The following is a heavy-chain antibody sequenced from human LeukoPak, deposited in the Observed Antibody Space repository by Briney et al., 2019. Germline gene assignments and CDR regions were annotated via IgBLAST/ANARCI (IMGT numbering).Heavy chain of an antibody. D-gene: IGHD6-13*01. CDR3: ASRIAAAGVDY. CDR2: IHTGGST. V-gene: IGHV3-53*01. Sequence: QAPGKGPDSASVIHTGGSTYNADSVKGRCTMSRDTSKNTLPLQINSLRAEDTAVYDCASRIAAAGVDYWGQGTLVTVSS. J-gene: IGHJ4*02.